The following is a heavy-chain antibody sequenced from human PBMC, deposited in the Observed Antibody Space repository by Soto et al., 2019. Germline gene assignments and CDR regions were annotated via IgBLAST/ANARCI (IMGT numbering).Heavy chain of an antibody. CDR1: GGSFSGYY. J-gene: IGHJ5*02. D-gene: IGHD5-18*01. Sequence: PSETLSLTCAVYGGSFSGYYWSWIRQPPGKGLEWIGEINHSGSTNYNPSLKSRVTISVDTSKNQFSLKLSSVTAADTAVYYCATGRAGQLWFGYNWFDPWGQGTLVTVS. CDR2: INHSGST. V-gene: IGHV4-34*01. CDR3: ATGRAGQLWFGYNWFDP.